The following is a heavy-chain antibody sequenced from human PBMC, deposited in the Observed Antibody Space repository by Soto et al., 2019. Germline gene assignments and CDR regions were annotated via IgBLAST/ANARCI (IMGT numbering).Heavy chain of an antibody. CDR3: TTARLRYFGWLLFDAFDI. Sequence: PGGSLRLSCAASGFTFSNAWMSWVRQAPGKGLEWVGRIKSKTDGGTTDYAAPVKGRFTISRDDSKNTLYLQMNSLKTEDTAVYYCTTARLRYFGWLLFDAFDIWGQGTMVTVSS. CDR1: GFTFSNAW. D-gene: IGHD3-9*01. V-gene: IGHV3-15*01. J-gene: IGHJ3*02. CDR2: IKSKTDGGTT.